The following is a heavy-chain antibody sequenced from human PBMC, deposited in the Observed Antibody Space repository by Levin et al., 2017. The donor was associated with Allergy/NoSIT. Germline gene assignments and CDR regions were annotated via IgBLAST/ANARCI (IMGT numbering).Heavy chain of an antibody. CDR1: GGSISSYY. Sequence: GSLRLSCTVSGGSISSYYWSWIRQPPGKGLEWIGYIYYSGSTNYNPSLKSRVTMSVDTSKNQFSLKLSSVTAADTAVYYCARDRVVVVPAATIYYDYGMDVWGQGTTVTVSS. D-gene: IGHD2-2*01. V-gene: IGHV4-59*12. CDR2: IYYSGST. CDR3: ARDRVVVVPAATIYYDYGMDV. J-gene: IGHJ6*02.